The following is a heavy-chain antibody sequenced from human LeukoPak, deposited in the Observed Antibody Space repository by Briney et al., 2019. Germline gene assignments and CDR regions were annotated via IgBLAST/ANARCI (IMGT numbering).Heavy chain of an antibody. Sequence: SETLSLTCTVSGGSISSSSYYWGWIRQPPGKGLEWIGSIYYSGSTYYNPSLKSRVTISVDTSKNQFSLKLSSVTAADTAVYYCARRSAVAGIDYFDYWRQGTLVTVSS. J-gene: IGHJ4*02. CDR3: ARRSAVAGIDYFDY. V-gene: IGHV4-39*01. D-gene: IGHD6-19*01. CDR1: GGSISSSSYY. CDR2: IYYSGST.